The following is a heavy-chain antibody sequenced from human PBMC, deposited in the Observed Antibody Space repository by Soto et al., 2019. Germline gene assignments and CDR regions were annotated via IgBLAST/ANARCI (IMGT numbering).Heavy chain of an antibody. CDR2: IYYSGST. CDR3: ARITYYYDSSGAFFDY. J-gene: IGHJ4*02. V-gene: IGHV4-39*01. D-gene: IGHD3-22*01. Sequence: SETLSLTCTVSGGSISSSSYYWDWIRQPPGKGLEWIGSIYYSGSTYYNPSLKSRVTISVDTSKNQFSLKLSSVTAADTAVYYCARITYYYDSSGAFFDYWGQGTLVTVSS. CDR1: GGSISSSSYY.